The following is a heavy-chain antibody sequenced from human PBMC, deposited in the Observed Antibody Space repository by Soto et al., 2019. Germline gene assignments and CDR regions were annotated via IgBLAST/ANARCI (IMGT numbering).Heavy chain of an antibody. Sequence: ASVKVSCKASRYNLTSYDLNWLRQATGQGLEWRGLMNPHSGNTGDAQKFQGRLTMTRNTFITTAYIALSSLEGEDKAVYYCARDMYDYVNSGYYYAFDIWG. CDR2: MNPHSGNT. D-gene: IGHD3-22*01. J-gene: IGHJ3*02. CDR3: ARDMYDYVNSGYYYAFDI. CDR1: RYNLTSYD. V-gene: IGHV1-8*01.